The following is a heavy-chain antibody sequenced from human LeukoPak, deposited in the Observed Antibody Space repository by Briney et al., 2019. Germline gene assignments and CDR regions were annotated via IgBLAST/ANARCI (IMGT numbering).Heavy chain of an antibody. CDR3: ARGGVAANFDY. V-gene: IGHV4-30-2*01. J-gene: IGHJ4*02. D-gene: IGHD3-3*01. Sequence: PSETQSLTCAVSGGSISSGGYSWSWIRQPPGKGLEWIGYIYHSGSTYYNPSLKSRVTISVDRSKNQFSLKLSSVTAADTAVYYCARGGVAANFDYWGQGTLVTASS. CDR1: GGSISSGGYS. CDR2: IYHSGST.